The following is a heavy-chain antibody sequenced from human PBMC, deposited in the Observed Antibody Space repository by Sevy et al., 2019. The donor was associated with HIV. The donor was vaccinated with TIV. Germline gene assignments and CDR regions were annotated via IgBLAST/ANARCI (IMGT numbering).Heavy chain of an antibody. CDR2: ISAYNGNT. Sequence: ASVKVSCKASGYTFTSYGISWVRQAPGQGLEGMGWISAYNGNTNYAQKLQGRVTMTTDTSTSTAYMELRSLRSDDTAVYYCAIPYYDFWSGFPRRGMDVWGQGTTVTVSS. J-gene: IGHJ6*02. CDR1: GYTFTSYG. D-gene: IGHD3-3*01. V-gene: IGHV1-18*01. CDR3: AIPYYDFWSGFPRRGMDV.